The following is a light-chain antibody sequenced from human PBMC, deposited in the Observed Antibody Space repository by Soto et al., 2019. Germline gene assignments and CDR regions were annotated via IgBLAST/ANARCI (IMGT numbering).Light chain of an antibody. J-gene: IGKJ3*01. CDR1: QSVSSSY. CDR3: QQYGSSLFT. CDR2: GAS. Sequence: EIVLTQSPGTLSLSPGERATLSCRASQSVSSSYLAWYQQKPGQAPRLLTYGASSRATGIPDRFSGSGSGTDFTLTISRLEPEDFAVYYCQQYGSSLFTFGPGTKVDIK. V-gene: IGKV3-20*01.